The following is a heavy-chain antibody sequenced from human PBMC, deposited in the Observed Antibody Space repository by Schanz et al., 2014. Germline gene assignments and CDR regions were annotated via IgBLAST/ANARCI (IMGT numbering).Heavy chain of an antibody. CDR3: ARHQRGSYLEALDY. J-gene: IGHJ4*02. CDR2: AHHSGST. D-gene: IGHD3-10*01. CDR1: GDSISNTTHY. V-gene: IGHV4-39*01. Sequence: QLQLQESGPGLVKPSETLSLTCSVSGDSISNTTHYWGWIRQPPGKGLEWIGSAHHSGSTYYTPSLKSRVTISEAPSKNQVSLKLSSGTAADTAVFYCARHQRGSYLEALDYWGQGTLVTVSS.